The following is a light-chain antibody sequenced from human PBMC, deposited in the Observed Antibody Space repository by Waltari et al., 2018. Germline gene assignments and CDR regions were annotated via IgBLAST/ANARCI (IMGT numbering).Light chain of an antibody. V-gene: IGKV4-1*01. CDR3: QQYYNTPLT. Sequence: DIVMTQSPESLAVSLGERATINCKTSESVLYSSNNKNRLAWYQQKPGQPPKLLIYWASTRESGVPERFSGSGSETDFTLTVTSLQAEDVAVYYCQQYYNTPLTFGGGTKVEIK. CDR1: ESVLYSSNNKNR. J-gene: IGKJ4*01. CDR2: WAS.